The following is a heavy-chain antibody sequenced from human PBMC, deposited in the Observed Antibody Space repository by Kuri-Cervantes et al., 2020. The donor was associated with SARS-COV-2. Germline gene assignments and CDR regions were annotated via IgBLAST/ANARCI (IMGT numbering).Heavy chain of an antibody. D-gene: IGHD6-13*01. CDR2: ISAYNGNT. J-gene: IGHJ6*02. CDR1: GYTFTSYG. Sequence: ASEKVSCKASGYTFTSYGISWVRQAPGQGLEWMGWISAYNGNTNYAQKLQGRVTMNEDTSTDTAYMALSSLRSADTAVYYCATEKQQVYYYGMDVWGQGTTVTVSS. V-gene: IGHV1-18*01. CDR3: ATEKQQVYYYGMDV.